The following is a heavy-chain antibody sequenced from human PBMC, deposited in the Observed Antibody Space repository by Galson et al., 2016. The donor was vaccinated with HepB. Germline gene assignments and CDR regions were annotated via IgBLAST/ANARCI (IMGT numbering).Heavy chain of an antibody. CDR3: ARLWGGPRGSWAIFDF. D-gene: IGHD6-13*01. CDR1: GFSFSDYY. Sequence: SLRLSCAASGFSFSDYYMSWIRQAPGKGLEWISYISHSGSTINYAESVKGRFTISRDNAKNSLYLQMNTLRAEDTAVYYFARLWGGPRGSWAIFDFWGQGALVTVSS. V-gene: IGHV3-11*01. J-gene: IGHJ4*02. CDR2: ISHSGSTI.